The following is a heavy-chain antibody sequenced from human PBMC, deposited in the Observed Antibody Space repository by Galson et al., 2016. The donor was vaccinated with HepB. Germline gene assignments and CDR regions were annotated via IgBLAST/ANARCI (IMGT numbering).Heavy chain of an antibody. CDR3: TRGVTPGD. D-gene: IGHD7-27*01. V-gene: IGHV3-7*03. Sequence: SLRLSCAASGFTFSNFWMTWIRQAPGKGLEWVANIKQDGSEKNYVDSVKGRFTISRDNMKNSLFLQMHSQGADDTAMYYCTRGVTPGDWGQGTLVAVSS. CDR2: IKQDGSEK. CDR1: GFTFSNFW. J-gene: IGHJ4*02.